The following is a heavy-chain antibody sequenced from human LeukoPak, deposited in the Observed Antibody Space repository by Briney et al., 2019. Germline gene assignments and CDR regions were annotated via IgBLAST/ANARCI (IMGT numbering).Heavy chain of an antibody. J-gene: IGHJ6*03. CDR1: GFTFSSYA. Sequence: GGSLRLSCAASGFTFSSYAMSWVRQAPGKGLGWVSAISGSGGSTYYADSVKGRFTISRDNSKNTLYLQMNSLRAEDTAVYYCAKTDTAMVTYCYYMDVWAKGPRSPSP. D-gene: IGHD5-18*01. CDR2: ISGSGGST. CDR3: AKTDTAMVTYCYYMDV. V-gene: IGHV3-23*01.